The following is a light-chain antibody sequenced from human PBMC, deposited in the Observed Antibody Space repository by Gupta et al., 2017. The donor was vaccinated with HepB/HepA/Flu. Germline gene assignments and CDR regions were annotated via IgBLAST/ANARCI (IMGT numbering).Light chain of an antibody. J-gene: IGKJ3*01. V-gene: IGKV1-5*03. CDR2: RAS. Sequence: DIQMTQSPSTLSASVGDRVTITCRASQTISIWLAWYQQKPGEAPKRLIYRASSLRTGVPSRFSGSGSGTEFTLTISRLQPDDFATYYCQQYNSYLSFGPGTKVAIK. CDR1: QTISIW. CDR3: QQYNSYLS.